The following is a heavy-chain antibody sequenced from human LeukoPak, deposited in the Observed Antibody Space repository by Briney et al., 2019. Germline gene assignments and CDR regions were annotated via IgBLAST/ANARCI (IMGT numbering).Heavy chain of an antibody. CDR3: ARGGYCSSNSCYTYWFDP. D-gene: IGHD2-2*02. CDR1: GGSFSGYY. Sequence: PSETLSLTCAVYGGSFSGYYWSWIRQPPGKGLEGIGEINHSGSTNYNPSLKSRVTISVDTSKNQFSLKLSSVTAADTAVYYCARGGYCSSNSCYTYWFDPWGQGTLVTVSS. CDR2: INHSGST. V-gene: IGHV4-34*01. J-gene: IGHJ5*02.